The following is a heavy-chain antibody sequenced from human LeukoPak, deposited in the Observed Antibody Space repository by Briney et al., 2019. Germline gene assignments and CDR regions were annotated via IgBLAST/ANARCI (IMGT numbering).Heavy chain of an antibody. V-gene: IGHV1-2*02. CDR2: INPDSGGT. CDR3: ARARGKAVAGNSNWFDP. D-gene: IGHD6-19*01. Sequence: GASVKVSCKASGYAFTAYYIHWVRQAPGQGLEWMGWINPDSGGTNYAQKFQGRVTMTRDTSISTAYMELSRLRSDDTAVYYCARARGKAVAGNSNWFDPWGQGTLVTVSS. J-gene: IGHJ5*02. CDR1: GYAFTAYY.